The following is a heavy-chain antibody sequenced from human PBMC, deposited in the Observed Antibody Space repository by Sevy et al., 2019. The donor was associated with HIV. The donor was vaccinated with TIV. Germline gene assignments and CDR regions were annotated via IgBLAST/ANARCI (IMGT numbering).Heavy chain of an antibody. J-gene: IGHJ5*02. V-gene: IGHV5-10-1*01. Sequence: GESLKISCKGSGYSFTIYWISWVRQMPGKGLEWMGRIDPSDSYTNYSPSFQGHVTISADKSISTAYLQWSSLKASDTAMYYCAGRAVIAVAGYSGWFDPWGQGTLVTVSS. CDR1: GYSFTIYW. CDR3: AGRAVIAVAGYSGWFDP. D-gene: IGHD6-19*01. CDR2: IDPSDSYT.